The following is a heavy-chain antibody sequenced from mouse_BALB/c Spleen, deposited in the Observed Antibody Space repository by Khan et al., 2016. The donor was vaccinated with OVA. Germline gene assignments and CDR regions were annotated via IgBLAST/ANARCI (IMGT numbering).Heavy chain of an antibody. Sequence: EVQVVESGGDLVKPGGSLKLSCAASGFTFSTYGMSWVRQTPDKRLEWVATVSTGGGYTYYPDSVKGRFTISRDNATNTMYLQMSSLKSEDTARFYCARLAYYYDSEGFAFWGQGTLVTVSA. V-gene: IGHV5-6*01. J-gene: IGHJ3*01. CDR2: VSTGGGYT. CDR3: ARLAYYYDSEGFAF. D-gene: IGHD1-1*01. CDR1: GFTFSTYG.